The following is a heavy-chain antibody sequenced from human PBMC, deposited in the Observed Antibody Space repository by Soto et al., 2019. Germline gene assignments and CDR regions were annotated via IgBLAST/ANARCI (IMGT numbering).Heavy chain of an antibody. J-gene: IGHJ4*02. CDR2: LTGGGDNP. D-gene: IGHD6-19*01. CDR3: ARGGSGWYPFDY. Sequence: EVQLLESGGGLVQPGGSLRLSCAASGFAFSNYAMSWVRQSPGKGLEWISSLTGGGDNPHYAESVKGRFTISRDNSKSSLFLQINSLSDGDTAVYYCARGGSGWYPFDYWGQGTLVTASS. CDR1: GFAFSNYA. V-gene: IGHV3-23*01.